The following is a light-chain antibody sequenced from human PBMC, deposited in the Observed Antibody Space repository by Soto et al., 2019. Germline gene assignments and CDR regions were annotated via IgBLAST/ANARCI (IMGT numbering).Light chain of an antibody. CDR1: QSVNNNY. CDR3: XQYXSSQYT. V-gene: IGKV3-20*01. Sequence: EIVLTQSPGTLSLSPGERATLSCRASQSVNNNYLAWYQQKPGQAPRLLIYGASSRATGIPDRFSGSGSGTDFTLTISRLEPEDXXXXXXXQYXSSQYTFGQGTKLEIK. CDR2: GAS. J-gene: IGKJ2*01.